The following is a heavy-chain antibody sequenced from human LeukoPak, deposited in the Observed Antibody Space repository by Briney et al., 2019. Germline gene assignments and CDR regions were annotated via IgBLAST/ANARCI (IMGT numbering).Heavy chain of an antibody. CDR1: GFTFSSYS. CDR3: ARGPYYYGSSGYYFFDY. J-gene: IGHJ4*02. CDR2: ISSSSSTI. D-gene: IGHD3-22*01. Sequence: GGSLRLSCAASGFTFSSYSMNWVRQAPGKGLEWVSYISSSSSTIYYADSVKGRFTISRDNAKNSLYLQMNSLRAEDTAVYYCARGPYYYGSSGYYFFDYWGQGTLVTVSS. V-gene: IGHV3-48*01.